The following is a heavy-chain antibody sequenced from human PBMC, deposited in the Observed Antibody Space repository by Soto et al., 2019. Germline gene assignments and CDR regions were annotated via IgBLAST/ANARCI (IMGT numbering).Heavy chain of an antibody. Sequence: SETLSLTCTVSGGSISSYYWSWIRQPPGKGLEWIGYIYYSGSTNYNPSLKSRVTISVDTSKNQFSLKLSSVTAADTAVYYCARIFPKTGDPPWINAFDIWGQGTMVTVSS. J-gene: IGHJ3*02. V-gene: IGHV4-59*01. CDR3: ARIFPKTGDPPWINAFDI. CDR1: GGSISSYY. D-gene: IGHD7-27*01. CDR2: IYYSGST.